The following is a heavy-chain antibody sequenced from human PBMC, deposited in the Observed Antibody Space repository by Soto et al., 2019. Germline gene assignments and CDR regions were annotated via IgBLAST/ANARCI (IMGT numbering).Heavy chain of an antibody. J-gene: IGHJ6*02. Sequence: EVQLLESGGGLVQPGGSLRLSCAASGFTFSSYAMSWVRQAPGKGLEWVSAISGSGGSTYYADSVKGRFTISRDNSKNTLYLQMNSLRAEDTAVYYCAKSASGSQTPNYYYGMDVWGQGTTVTVSS. D-gene: IGHD1-26*01. V-gene: IGHV3-23*01. CDR1: GFTFSSYA. CDR3: AKSASGSQTPNYYYGMDV. CDR2: ISGSGGST.